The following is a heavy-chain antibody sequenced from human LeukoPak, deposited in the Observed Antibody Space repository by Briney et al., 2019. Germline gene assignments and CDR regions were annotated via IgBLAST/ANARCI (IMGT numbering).Heavy chain of an antibody. CDR1: GFTFSSYG. J-gene: IGHJ4*02. CDR3: AKARASIAVAGRRSGNSALGY. V-gene: IGHV3-30*18. Sequence: QSGGSLRLSCAASGFTFSSYGMHWVRQAPGKGLEWVAVISYDGSNKYYADSVKGRFTISRDNSKNTLYLQMNSLRAEDTAVYYCAKARASIAVAGRRSGNSALGYWGQGTLVTVSS. D-gene: IGHD6-19*01. CDR2: ISYDGSNK.